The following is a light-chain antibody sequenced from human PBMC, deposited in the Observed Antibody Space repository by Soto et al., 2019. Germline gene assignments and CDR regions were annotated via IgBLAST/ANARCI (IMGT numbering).Light chain of an antibody. J-gene: IGLJ1*01. Sequence: QSALTQPASVSGSPGQSITISCTGTSSDVGTYNYVSWSQQHPGKAPQLMIYEVSNRPSGVPNRFSGSKSGNTASLTISGLQAEDEADYYCSSYTSSSTYVFGTGTKLTVL. CDR1: SSDVGTYNY. CDR3: SSYTSSSTYV. V-gene: IGLV2-14*01. CDR2: EVS.